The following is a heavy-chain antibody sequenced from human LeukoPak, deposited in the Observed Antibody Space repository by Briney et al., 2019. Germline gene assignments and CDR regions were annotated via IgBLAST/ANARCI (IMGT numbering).Heavy chain of an antibody. CDR3: ARNFYFDSSGYYHY. CDR1: GGTFSSYA. CDR2: INPNSGGT. D-gene: IGHD3-22*01. V-gene: IGHV1-2*02. Sequence: GASVKVSCKASGGTFSSYAISWVRQAPGQGLEWMGWINPNSGGTNYAQKFQGRVTMTRDTSISTAYMELSRLRSDDTAVYYCARNFYFDSSGYYHYWGRGTLVTVSS. J-gene: IGHJ4*02.